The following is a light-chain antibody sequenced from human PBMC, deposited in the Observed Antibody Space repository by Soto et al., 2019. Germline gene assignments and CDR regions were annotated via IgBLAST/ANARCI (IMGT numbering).Light chain of an antibody. CDR1: QTISSW. J-gene: IGKJ5*01. Sequence: DIQMTQSPSTLSGSVGDRVTITCRASQTISSWLAWYQQKPGKAPKLLIYDASSLESGVPSRFSGSGSGTDFTLTISSLQPEDFATYYCQQSYGSPTYTFGQGTRLEIK. V-gene: IGKV1-5*01. CDR3: QQSYGSPTYT. CDR2: DAS.